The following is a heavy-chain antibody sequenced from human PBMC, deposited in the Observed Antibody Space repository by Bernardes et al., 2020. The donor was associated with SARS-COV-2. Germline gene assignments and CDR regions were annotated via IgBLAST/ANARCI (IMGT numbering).Heavy chain of an antibody. CDR2: INTNTGTP. CDR3: ARDSYYYYYGMDV. Sequence: ASVKVSCKVSGYTLTELSMHWVRQAPGQGLEWMGWINTNTGTPTYAQGFTGRFVFSLDTSVSTAYLQISSLKAEDTAVYYCARDSYYYYYGMDVWGQGTTVTVSS. CDR1: GYTLTELS. J-gene: IGHJ6*02. V-gene: IGHV7-4-1*02.